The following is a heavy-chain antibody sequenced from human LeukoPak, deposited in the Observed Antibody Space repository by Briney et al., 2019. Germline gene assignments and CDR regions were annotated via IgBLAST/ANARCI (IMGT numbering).Heavy chain of an antibody. Sequence: GGSLRLSCAASGFTFSGYAMHWVRQAPGKGLEWVAVISYDGSNKYYADSVKGRFTISRDNSKNTLYLQMNSLRAEDTAVYYCARDGEQWLVYYYYYGMDVWGQGTTVTVSS. CDR1: GFTFSGYA. CDR2: ISYDGSNK. CDR3: ARDGEQWLVYYYYYGMDV. V-gene: IGHV3-30*04. D-gene: IGHD6-19*01. J-gene: IGHJ6*02.